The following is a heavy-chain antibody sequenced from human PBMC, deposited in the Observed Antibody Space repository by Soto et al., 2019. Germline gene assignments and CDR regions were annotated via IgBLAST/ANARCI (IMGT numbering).Heavy chain of an antibody. J-gene: IGHJ6*02. CDR3: AKDRAVAGTDGMDV. V-gene: IGHV3-23*01. Sequence: SGGSLRLSCAASGFTFSPYAMNWVRQAPGKGLEWVSSISSSGARTYYADSVKGRFTISRDNSRNTVFLQMNILRAEDTAVYYCAKDRAVAGTDGMDVWGQGTTVTVSS. CDR1: GFTFSPYA. D-gene: IGHD6-19*01. CDR2: ISSSGART.